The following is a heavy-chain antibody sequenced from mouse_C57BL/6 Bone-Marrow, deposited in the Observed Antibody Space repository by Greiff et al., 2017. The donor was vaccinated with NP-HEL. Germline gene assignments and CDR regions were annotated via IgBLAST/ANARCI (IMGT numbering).Heavy chain of an antibody. J-gene: IGHJ2*01. D-gene: IGHD1-1*01. CDR1: GFTFSSYA. V-gene: IGHV5-4*01. CDR2: ISDGGSYT. CDR3: ARGHYYGSSFDY. Sequence: EVQRVESGGGLVKPGGSLKLSCAASGFTFSSYAMSWVRQTPEKRLEWVATISDGGSYTYYPDNVKGRFTISRDNAKNNLYLQMSHLKSEDTAMYYCARGHYYGSSFDYWGQGTTLTVSS.